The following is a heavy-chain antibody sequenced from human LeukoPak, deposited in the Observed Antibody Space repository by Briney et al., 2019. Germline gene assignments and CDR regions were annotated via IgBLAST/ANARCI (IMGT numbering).Heavy chain of an antibody. Sequence: SETLSLTCTVSGGSISSSHYYWGWIRQPPGEGLEWIASIYYRGYTYYNPSLKSRITISVDTSKNQFSLKVSSVTAADTAVYYCARTVKYSGSYYPYYYYYYMDVWGKGTTVTVSS. CDR3: ARTVKYSGSYYPYYYYYYMDV. J-gene: IGHJ6*03. CDR2: IYYRGYT. D-gene: IGHD1-26*01. CDR1: GGSISSSHYY. V-gene: IGHV4-39*01.